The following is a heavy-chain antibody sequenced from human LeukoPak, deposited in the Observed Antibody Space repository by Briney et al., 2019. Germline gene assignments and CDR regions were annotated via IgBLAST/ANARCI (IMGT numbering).Heavy chain of an antibody. CDR1: GFTFSSHT. CDR3: ARDWGYGSGTYYID. J-gene: IGHJ4*02. Sequence: PGRSLRLSCAASGFTFSSHTMHWVRQAPGKGLESVAVILHDGSDKYYADSVKGRFSISRDNSKNTLYLQMNGLRAEDTAVYYCARDWGYGSGTYYIDWGQGTLVTVSS. V-gene: IGHV3-30*04. D-gene: IGHD3-10*01. CDR2: ILHDGSDK.